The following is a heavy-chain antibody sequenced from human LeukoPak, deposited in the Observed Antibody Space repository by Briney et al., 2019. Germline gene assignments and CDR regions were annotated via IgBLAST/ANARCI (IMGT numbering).Heavy chain of an antibody. J-gene: IGHJ4*02. CDR3: ARSNKQWLVLGY. D-gene: IGHD6-19*01. CDR1: GYTFTSYD. CDR2: MNPNSGNT. Sequence: GASVKVSCKASGYTFTSYDINWVRQATGQGLEWMGWMNPNSGNTGYAQKFQGRVTMTRNTSISTAYMELSSLRSEYTAVYYCARSNKQWLVLGYWGQGTLVTVSS. V-gene: IGHV1-8*01.